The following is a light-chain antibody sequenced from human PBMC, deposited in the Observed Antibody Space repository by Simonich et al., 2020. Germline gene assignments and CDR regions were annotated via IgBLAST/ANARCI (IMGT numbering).Light chain of an antibody. J-gene: IGKJ5*01. CDR3: QQRSNWPL. V-gene: IGKV3-11*01. Sequence: EIVLTQSPATLSLSPGQRATLSCRASQSVSSHLAWYQQKTGQAPRLLIYDASNRATGIPARFSGSGSVTDFTLTISSLEPEDFAVYYCQQRSNWPLFGQGTRLEIK. CDR1: QSVSSH. CDR2: DAS.